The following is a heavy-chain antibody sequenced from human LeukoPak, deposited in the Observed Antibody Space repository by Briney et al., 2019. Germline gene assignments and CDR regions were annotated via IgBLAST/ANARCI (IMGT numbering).Heavy chain of an antibody. CDR3: AKTGSSGWFNYYFDH. V-gene: IGHV3-30*18. CDR2: ISYEGSNK. J-gene: IGHJ4*02. Sequence: GGSLRLSCAASGFIFSIYGMHWVRQAPGKGLEWVAVISYEGSNKYYADSVKGRFTISRDNSKNTLYLQMNSLRAEDTAVYYCAKTGSSGWFNYYFDHWGQGTLVTVSS. CDR1: GFIFSIYG. D-gene: IGHD6-19*01.